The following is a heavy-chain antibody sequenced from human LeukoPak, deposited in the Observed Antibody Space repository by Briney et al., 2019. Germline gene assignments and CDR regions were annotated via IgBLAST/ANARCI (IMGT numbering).Heavy chain of an antibody. CDR3: ARGILWFGEFSSYYYYYMDV. CDR2: IKQDGSEK. Sequence: GGSLRLSCAASGFTFSSYWMSWVRQAPGKGLEWVANIKQDGSEKYYVDSVKGRFTISRDNAKNSPYLQMNSLRAEDTAVYYCARGILWFGEFSSYYYYYMDVWGKGTTVTVSS. CDR1: GFTFSSYW. D-gene: IGHD3-10*01. V-gene: IGHV3-7*01. J-gene: IGHJ6*03.